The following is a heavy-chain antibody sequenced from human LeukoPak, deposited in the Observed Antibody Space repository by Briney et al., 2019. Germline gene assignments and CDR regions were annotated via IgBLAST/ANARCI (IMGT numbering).Heavy chain of an antibody. D-gene: IGHD7-27*01. V-gene: IGHV3-74*01. J-gene: IGHJ3*02. CDR3: AREILTGYAFDI. Sequence: GGSLRLSCAASGFTFSSYWMHWVRQAPGKGLVWVSRINSDGSSTSYADSVKGRFTISRDNSKNTLYLQMNSLRAEDMALYYCAREILTGYAFDIWGQGTMVTVSS. CDR2: INSDGSST. CDR1: GFTFSSYW.